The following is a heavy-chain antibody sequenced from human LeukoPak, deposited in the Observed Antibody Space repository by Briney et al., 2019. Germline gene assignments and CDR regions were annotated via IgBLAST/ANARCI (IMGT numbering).Heavy chain of an antibody. J-gene: IGHJ4*02. Sequence: SETLSLTCTVSDDSITMYYWTWIRQPPGKGLEWIGYVDHTGSTKFNPSLNGRVSISRDTSNDFFSLRLRSVTAADTAVYFCARGVAPSIAAAGTILSFDYWGQGTLVTVSS. CDR1: DDSITMYY. D-gene: IGHD6-13*01. CDR3: ARGVAPSIAAAGTILSFDY. CDR2: VDHTGST. V-gene: IGHV4-59*01.